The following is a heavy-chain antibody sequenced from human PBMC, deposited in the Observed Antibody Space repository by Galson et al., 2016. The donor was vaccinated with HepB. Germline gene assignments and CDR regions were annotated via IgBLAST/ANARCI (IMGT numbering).Heavy chain of an antibody. CDR2: LSHDGNKE. V-gene: IGHV3-30-3*01. CDR1: GFTFSDYY. J-gene: IGHJ4*02. D-gene: IGHD6-19*01. CDR3: ARGWPAARIAVAGTFFDY. Sequence: SLRLSCAASGFTFSDYYMTWIRQAPGKGLEWVAVLSHDGNKEYYAESVKGRFTMSRDNSKNTLYLQMNSLTAEDTAVFYCARGWPAARIAVAGTFFDYRGQGTLVTVSS.